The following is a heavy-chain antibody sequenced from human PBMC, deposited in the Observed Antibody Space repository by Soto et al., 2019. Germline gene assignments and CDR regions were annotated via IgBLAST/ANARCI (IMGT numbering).Heavy chain of an antibody. CDR3: AKGWMDV. CDR2: IYASDST. CDR1: GLTVSSYA. Sequence: EVQLVESGGGLIQPGGSLRLSCAVSGLTVSSYAMSWVRQAPGEGLEWVSVIYASDSTHYADSVKGRFTISRDNSKNTLSLQMNSLRAEDTAVYYCAKGWMDVWGQGTTVTVS. J-gene: IGHJ6*02. V-gene: IGHV3-53*01.